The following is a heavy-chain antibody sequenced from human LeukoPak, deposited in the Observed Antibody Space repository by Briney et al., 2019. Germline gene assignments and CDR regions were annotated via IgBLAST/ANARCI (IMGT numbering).Heavy chain of an antibody. V-gene: IGHV3-7*03. CDR3: ARHTSGQPFDY. CDR2: IRRDGGET. J-gene: IGHJ4*02. Sequence: GGSLRLSCAASGFPFSNYWMNWVRQAPGNALEWVAYIRRDGGETYYVDSVKGRFTISRDNAKDSLYLQMNSLRAEDTAVYYCARHTSGQPFDYWGQGTLVTVSS. D-gene: IGHD6-19*01. CDR1: GFPFSNYW.